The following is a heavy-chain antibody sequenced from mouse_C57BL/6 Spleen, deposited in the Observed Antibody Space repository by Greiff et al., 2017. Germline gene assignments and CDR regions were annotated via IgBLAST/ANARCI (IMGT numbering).Heavy chain of an antibody. CDR2: ISSGGSYT. CDR3: ARDYYGSKNFDV. V-gene: IGHV5-6*01. CDR1: GFTFSSYG. J-gene: IGHJ1*03. D-gene: IGHD1-1*01. Sequence: EVKLMESGGDLVKPGGSLKLSCAASGFTFSSYGMSWVRQTPDKRLEWVATISSGGSYTYYPDSVKGRFTISRDNAKNTLYLQRSSLKSEDTAMYYCARDYYGSKNFDVWGTGTTVTVSS.